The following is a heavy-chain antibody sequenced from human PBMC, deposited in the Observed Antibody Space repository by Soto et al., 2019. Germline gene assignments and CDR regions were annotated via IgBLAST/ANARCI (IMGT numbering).Heavy chain of an antibody. V-gene: IGHV4-39*02. J-gene: IGHJ5*02. CDR1: GGSISSSRYY. CDR2: IYYSGST. Sequence: QLQLQESGPGLVKPSETLSLTCNVSGGSISSSRYYWGWIRQSPGKGLEWIGSIYYSGSTLYNPSLENQVTNSVDTSKTYFSMSLPSMTAAHTAVYSCASGSEYDYTTAQTFDTWGQRTRISVTT. CDR3: ASGSEYDYTTAQTFDT. D-gene: IGHD3-16*01.